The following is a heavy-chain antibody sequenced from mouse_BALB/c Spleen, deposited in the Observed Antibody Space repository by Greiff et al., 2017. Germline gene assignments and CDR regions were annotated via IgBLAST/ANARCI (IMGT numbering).Heavy chain of an antibody. V-gene: IGHV5-6*01. J-gene: IGHJ4*01. CDR2: ISSGGSYT. CDR3: ARQLLRYLYAMDY. D-gene: IGHD1-1*01. CDR1: GFTFSSYG. Sequence: EVKLVESGGDLVKPGGSLKLSCAASGFTFSSYGMSWVRQTPDKRLEWVATISSGGSYTYYPDSVKGRFTISRDNAKNTLYLQMSSLKSEDTAMYYCARQLLRYLYAMDYWGQGTSVTVSS.